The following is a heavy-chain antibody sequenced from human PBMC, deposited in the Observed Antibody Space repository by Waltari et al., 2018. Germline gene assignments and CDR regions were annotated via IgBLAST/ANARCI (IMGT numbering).Heavy chain of an antibody. V-gene: IGHV4-39*01. J-gene: IGHJ5*02. CDR3: ARDRIQLWLRPKNWFDP. CDR1: GGSVSSRSYY. CDR2: IYYSGST. Sequence: QLQLQESGPGLVKPSETLSLTCTVPGGSVSSRSYYWGWIRQPPGKGLEWIGSIYYSGSTYYNPSLKSRVTISVDTSKNQFSLKLSSVTAADTAVYYCARDRIQLWLRPKNWFDPWGQGTLVTVSS. D-gene: IGHD5-18*01.